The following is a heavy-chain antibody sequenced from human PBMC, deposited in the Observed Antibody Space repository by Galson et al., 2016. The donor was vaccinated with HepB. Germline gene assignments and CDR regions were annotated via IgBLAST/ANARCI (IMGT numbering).Heavy chain of an antibody. CDR2: IDWTDIK. CDR1: GFSLCSSGMS. J-gene: IGHJ4*02. CDR3: TRSMWFVTYYFDY. V-gene: IGHV2-70*01. D-gene: IGHD3-10*01. Sequence: PALVKPTQTLTLTCTFSGFSLCSSGMSVSWIRQPPGKALEWLALIDWTDIKYYNISLRTRLTISKATSTNQVVLTMTNVDPADTATYYCTRSMWFVTYYFDYWGRGTLVTVSS.